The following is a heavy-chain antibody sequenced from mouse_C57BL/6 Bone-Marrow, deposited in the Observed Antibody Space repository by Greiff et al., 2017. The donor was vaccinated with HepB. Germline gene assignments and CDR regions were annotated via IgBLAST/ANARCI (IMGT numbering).Heavy chain of an antibody. Sequence: QVQLQQPGAELVKPGASVKMSCKASGYTFTSYWITWVKQRPGQGLEWIGDIYPGSGSTNYNEKFKGKATLTVEPSSSTAYMQLSSLTSEDSAVYYCARNYDYYWYFDVWGTGTTVTVSS. V-gene: IGHV1-55*01. D-gene: IGHD2-4*01. CDR1: GYTFTSYW. CDR2: IYPGSGST. J-gene: IGHJ1*03. CDR3: ARNYDYYWYFDV.